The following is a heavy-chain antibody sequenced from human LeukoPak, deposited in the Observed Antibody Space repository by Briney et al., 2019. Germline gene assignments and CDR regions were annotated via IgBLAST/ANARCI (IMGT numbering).Heavy chain of an antibody. J-gene: IGHJ4*02. CDR1: GFSFNNYA. CDR2: ICTTGGST. CDR3: AKVWTTVVTPKGYYFDS. Sequence: PGGSLRLSCAASGFSFNNYAMSWVRQAPGKGLEWVSAICTTGGSTYYADSVKGRFTISRDNSKNTLSLQMHSLRVEDTAVYYCAKVWTTVVTPKGYYFDSWGQGTLVSVSS. D-gene: IGHD4-23*01. V-gene: IGHV3-23*01.